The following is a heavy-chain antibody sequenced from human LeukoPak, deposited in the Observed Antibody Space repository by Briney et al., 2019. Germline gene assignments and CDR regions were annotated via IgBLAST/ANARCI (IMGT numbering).Heavy chain of an antibody. V-gene: IGHV3-15*01. CDR2: IKSKSDGGTT. Sequence: PGGSLRLSCAASGFTFTNAWMTWVRQAPGKGLEWVGRIKSKSDGGTTDYAAPVKGRFTISRDDSKSRLYLQMNNLKTEDTAVYYCAADRRLRYFHWLFYWGQGTRVTVSS. D-gene: IGHD3-9*01. CDR1: GFTFTNAW. CDR3: AADRRLRYFHWLFY. J-gene: IGHJ4*02.